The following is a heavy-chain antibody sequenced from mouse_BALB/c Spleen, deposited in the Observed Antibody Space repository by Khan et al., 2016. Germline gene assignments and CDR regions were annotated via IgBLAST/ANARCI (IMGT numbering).Heavy chain of an antibody. V-gene: IGHV4-1*02. J-gene: IGHJ1*01. Sequence: EVQLLESGGGLVQPGASLKLSCAASGFDFSRYWMSWVRQAPGQGLEWIGGINPDSSTINYTPSLKDKFTISIDDATSTPYLQLSRVRSEDTAVYYCGSSFWSMDVWGAGTTVTVSS. CDR3: GSSFWSMDV. CDR1: GFDFSRYW. CDR2: INPDSSTI. D-gene: IGHD1-1*01.